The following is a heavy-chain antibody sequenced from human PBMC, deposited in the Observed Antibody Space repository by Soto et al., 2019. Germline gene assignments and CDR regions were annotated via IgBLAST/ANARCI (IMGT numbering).Heavy chain of an antibody. CDR2: INPNSGGT. D-gene: IGHD6-19*01. V-gene: IGHV1-2*04. J-gene: IGHJ4*02. CDR3: ARSAIAVAGYFDY. CDR1: GYTFTGCY. Sequence: ASVKVSCKASGYTFTGCYMHWVRQAPGQGLEWMGWINPNSGGTNYAQKFQSWVTMTRDTSISTAYMELSRLRSDDTAVYYCARSAIAVAGYFDYWGQGTLVTVSS.